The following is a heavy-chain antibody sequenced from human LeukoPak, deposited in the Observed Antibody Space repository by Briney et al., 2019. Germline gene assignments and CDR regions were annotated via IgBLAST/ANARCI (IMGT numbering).Heavy chain of an antibody. CDR3: ARGGVGATTYVWFDP. J-gene: IGHJ5*02. Sequence: ASVKVSCKASGYTFTGYYMHWVRQAPGQGLEWMGWINPNSGGTNYAQKFQGRVTMTRDTSLSTAYMELSRLRSDDTAVYYCARGGVGATTYVWFDPWGQGTLVTVSS. D-gene: IGHD1-26*01. CDR2: INPNSGGT. V-gene: IGHV1-2*02. CDR1: GYTFTGYY.